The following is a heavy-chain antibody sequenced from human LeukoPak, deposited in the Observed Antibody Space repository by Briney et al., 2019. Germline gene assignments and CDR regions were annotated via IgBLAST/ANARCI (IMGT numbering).Heavy chain of an antibody. CDR2: ITNSGNSK. J-gene: IGHJ4*02. V-gene: IGHV3-48*01. CDR3: ARTRSRGYLTVDY. CDR1: EFTFSSYS. D-gene: IGHD3-22*01. Sequence: PGGSLRLSCAASEFTFSSYSMNWVRQAPGKGLEWVSYITNSGNSKSYADSVKGRFTISRDNTKNSLYLQMNGLRAEDTAVYYCARTRSRGYLTVDYWGQGILVTVSS.